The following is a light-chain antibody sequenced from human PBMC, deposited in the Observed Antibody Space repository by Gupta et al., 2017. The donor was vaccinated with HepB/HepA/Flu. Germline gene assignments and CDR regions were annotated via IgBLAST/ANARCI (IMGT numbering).Light chain of an antibody. V-gene: IGKV1-12*01. Sequence: IQMTQSPSSVSASVGDRVTITCRASQTISNRLAWYQQKPGKAPKLLISGASSLQSGVPSRFSGSGSGTDFTLTIRSLQPEDFATYYCQQANSFPRTFGEGTSVEIK. CDR1: QTISNR. CDR3: QQANSFPRT. CDR2: GAS. J-gene: IGKJ4*01.